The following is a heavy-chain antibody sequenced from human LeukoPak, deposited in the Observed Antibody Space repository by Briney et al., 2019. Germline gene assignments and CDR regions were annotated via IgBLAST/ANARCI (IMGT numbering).Heavy chain of an antibody. Sequence: SVKVSCKASGGTFSSYAISWVRQAPGQGLEWMGGIIPIFGTANYAQKFQGRVTITTDESASTAYMELSSLRSEDTAVYYCARTYYYDSSGYLGLFYWGQGTLVTVSS. J-gene: IGHJ4*02. CDR3: ARTYYYDSSGYLGLFY. V-gene: IGHV1-69*05. CDR1: GGTFSSYA. D-gene: IGHD3-22*01. CDR2: IIPIFGTA.